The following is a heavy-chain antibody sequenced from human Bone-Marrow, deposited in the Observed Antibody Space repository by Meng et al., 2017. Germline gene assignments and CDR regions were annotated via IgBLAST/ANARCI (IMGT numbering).Heavy chain of an antibody. V-gene: IGHV6-1*01. Sequence: QGQVQQSVPGLVKPPQTLSLTCAISGDSVSSNSAAWHWIRQSPSRGLEWLGRTYYRSKWYTDYAVSVKSRITINPDTSKNQFSLQLNSVTPEDTAVYYCARGDYSSSPSFWGQGTLVTVSS. CDR1: GDSVSSNSAA. CDR3: ARGDYSSSPSF. J-gene: IGHJ4*02. CDR2: TYYRSKWYT. D-gene: IGHD3-22*01.